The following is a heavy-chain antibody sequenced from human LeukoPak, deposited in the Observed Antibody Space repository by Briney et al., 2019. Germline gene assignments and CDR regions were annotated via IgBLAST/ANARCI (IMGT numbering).Heavy chain of an antibody. CDR3: ASLWPYQLSAFDI. CDR1: GGSFSGYY. D-gene: IGHD2-2*01. V-gene: IGHV4-34*01. J-gene: IGHJ3*02. Sequence: PSETLSLTCAVYGGSFSGYYWSWIRQPPGKGLKWIGEINHSGSTNYNPSLKSRVTISVDTSKNQFSLKLSSVTAADTAVYYCASLWPYQLSAFDIWGQGTMVTVSS. CDR2: INHSGST.